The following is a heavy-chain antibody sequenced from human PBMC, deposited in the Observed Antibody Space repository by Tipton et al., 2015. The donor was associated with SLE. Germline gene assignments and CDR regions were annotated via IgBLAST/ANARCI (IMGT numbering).Heavy chain of an antibody. D-gene: IGHD3-16*01. CDR1: GGSISSYY. V-gene: IGHV4-59*01. Sequence: TLSLTCTVSGGSISSYYWSWIRQPPGKGLEWIGYIYYSGSTNYNPSLKSRVTMSVDTSKNQFSLKLSSVTAADTAVYYCARDLGRLGEGRDYFDYWGQGTLVTVS. CDR3: ARDLGRLGEGRDYFDY. J-gene: IGHJ4*02. CDR2: IYYSGST.